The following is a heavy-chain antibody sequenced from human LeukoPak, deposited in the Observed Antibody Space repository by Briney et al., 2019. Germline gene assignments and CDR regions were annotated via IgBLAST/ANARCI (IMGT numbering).Heavy chain of an antibody. CDR2: INHSGST. D-gene: IGHD3-9*01. V-gene: IGHV4-34*01. Sequence: SETLSLTCAVYGGSFSGYYWSWIRQPPGKGLEWIGEINHSGSTNYNPSLKSRVTISVDTSKNQFSLKLSSVTAADTAVYYCARAEGWDILTGYYAYWGQGTLVTVSS. CDR1: GGSFSGYY. J-gene: IGHJ4*02. CDR3: ARAEGWDILTGYYAY.